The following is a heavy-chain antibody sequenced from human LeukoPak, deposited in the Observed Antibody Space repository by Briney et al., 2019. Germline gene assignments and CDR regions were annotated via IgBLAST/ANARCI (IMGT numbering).Heavy chain of an antibody. V-gene: IGHV4-61*02. CDR1: GGSISSGSDY. D-gene: IGHD1-26*01. CDR3: ARLNSGTYSPAYFDY. Sequence: SETLSLTCTVSGGSISSGSDYWSWIRQPAGKGLEWIGRIYTSGSTNYNPSLKSRVTISVDTSKNQFSLKVNSVTAADTAVYYCARLNSGTYSPAYFDYWGQGTLFTVSS. CDR2: IYTSGST. J-gene: IGHJ4*02.